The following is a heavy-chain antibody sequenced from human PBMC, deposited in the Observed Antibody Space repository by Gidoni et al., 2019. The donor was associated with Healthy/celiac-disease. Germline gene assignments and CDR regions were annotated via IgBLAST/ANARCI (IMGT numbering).Heavy chain of an antibody. J-gene: IGHJ6*02. V-gene: IGHV4-34*01. D-gene: IGHD2-2*01. CDR1: GGSFSGYY. Sequence: QVQLQQWGAGLLKPSETLSLTCAVYGGSFSGYYWSWIRQPPGKGLEWIGEINHSGSTNYNPSLKSRVTISVDTSKNQFSLKLSSVTAADTAVYYCARGVVVVPAATPTGYYYYGMDVWGQGTTVTVSS. CDR2: INHSGST. CDR3: ARGVVVVPAATPTGYYYYGMDV.